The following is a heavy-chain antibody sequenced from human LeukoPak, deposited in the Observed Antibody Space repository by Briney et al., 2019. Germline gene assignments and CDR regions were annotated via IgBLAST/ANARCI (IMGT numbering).Heavy chain of an antibody. D-gene: IGHD2-21*02. CDR3: AKDRQPYCGGDCYYDY. CDR2: ISGSGGTT. CDR1: GFTFSSYA. J-gene: IGHJ4*02. Sequence: AGGSLRLSCAASGFTFSSYARSWFRKAPGKGLEWVSAISGSGGTTYYADSVKGRSTISRDNSNNTLYLQMNSLRAEDTAVYYCAKDRQPYCGGDCYYDYWGQGTLVTVSS. V-gene: IGHV3-23*01.